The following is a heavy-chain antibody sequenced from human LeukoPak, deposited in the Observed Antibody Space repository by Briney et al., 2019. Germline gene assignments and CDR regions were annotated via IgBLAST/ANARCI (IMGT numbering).Heavy chain of an antibody. CDR1: GGSFSGYY. CDR2: SNHSGST. D-gene: IGHD6-19*01. Sequence: SETLSLTCAVYGGSFSGYYWSWIRQPPGKGLECIGESNHSGSTNYNPSLKSRVTISVDTSKNQFSLKLSSVTAADTAVYYCARCSSGWTRAYYYYYMDVWGKGTTVTISS. CDR3: ARCSSGWTRAYYYYYMDV. J-gene: IGHJ6*03. V-gene: IGHV4-34*01.